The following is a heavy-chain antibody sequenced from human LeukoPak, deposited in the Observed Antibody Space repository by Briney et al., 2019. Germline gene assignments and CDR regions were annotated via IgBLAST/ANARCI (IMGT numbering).Heavy chain of an antibody. J-gene: IGHJ4*02. CDR1: GGTSSSYA. CDR3: ARDPSNSGYDYLYYFDY. D-gene: IGHD5-12*01. Sequence: ASVKVSCKASGGTSSSYAISWVRQAPGQGLEWMGWINPDNGGTNYAQKFQGRVTMTRDMSISTAYMELSRLRSDDTAVHYCARDPSNSGYDYLYYFDYWGQGTLVTVSS. CDR2: INPDNGGT. V-gene: IGHV1-2*02.